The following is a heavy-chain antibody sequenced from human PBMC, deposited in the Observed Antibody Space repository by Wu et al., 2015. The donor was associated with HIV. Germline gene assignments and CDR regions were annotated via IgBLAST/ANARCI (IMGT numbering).Heavy chain of an antibody. CDR3: ARDRVESAAGTDFPVPTP. J-gene: IGHJ5*02. CDR2: IIPIFGTA. CDR1: GGTFSSYA. Sequence: QVQLVQSGAEVKKPGSSVKVSCKASGGTFSSYAISWVRQAPGQGLEWMGGIIPIFGTANYAQKFQGRVTITTDDSTSTAYMALSSLRSEDTAVYYCARDRVESAAGTDFPVPTPWGHGNPG. D-gene: IGHD6-13*01. V-gene: IGHV1-69*05.